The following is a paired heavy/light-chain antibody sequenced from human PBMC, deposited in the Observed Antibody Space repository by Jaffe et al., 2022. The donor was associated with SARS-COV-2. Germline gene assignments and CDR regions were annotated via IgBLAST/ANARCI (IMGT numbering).Heavy chain of an antibody. CDR2: VYHSGNT. D-gene: IGHD2-2*01. CDR3: ATRSCSTTSCYPYFFDY. V-gene: IGHV4-59*13. Sequence: QVQLQESGPGLVKPSETLSLTCIVSGGSISDYYWVWIRQPPGKELEWIGYVYHSGNTNYNPSLKSRVTISLDTSRSQFSLNLNSVTAADTAVYYCATRSCSTTSCYPYFFDYWGQGTLVTVSS. CDR1: GGSISDYY. J-gene: IGHJ4*02.
Light chain of an antibody. J-gene: IGKJ1*01. Sequence: EIVMTQSPATLSVSPGERATLSCRASRSVSSNLAWYQQKPGQAPRLLIHGASTRATGIPARFSGSGSGTEFTLTISSLQSEDFAVYYCQQYNNWPPWTFGQGTKVEI. CDR1: RSVSSN. CDR2: GAS. CDR3: QQYNNWPPWT. V-gene: IGKV3D-15*01.